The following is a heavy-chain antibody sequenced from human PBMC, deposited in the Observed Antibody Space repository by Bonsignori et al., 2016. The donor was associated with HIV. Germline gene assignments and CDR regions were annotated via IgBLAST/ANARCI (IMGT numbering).Heavy chain of an antibody. V-gene: IGHV1-8*01. J-gene: IGHJ6*03. CDR2: MNPNSGNT. Sequence: WVRQAPGQGLEWMGWMNPNSGNTGYAQKFQGRVTMTRNTSISTAYMELSSLRSEDTAVYYCARRGYCSSTSCPIYYMDVWGKGDHGHRLL. CDR3: ARRGYCSSTSCPIYYMDV. D-gene: IGHD2-2*01.